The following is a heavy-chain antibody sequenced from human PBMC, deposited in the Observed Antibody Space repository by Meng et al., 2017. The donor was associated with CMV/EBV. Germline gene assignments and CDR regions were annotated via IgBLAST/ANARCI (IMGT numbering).Heavy chain of an antibody. CDR2: IYTSGST. D-gene: IGHD5-18*01. CDR3: ARHGDTAMVVGIDY. Sequence: QGTLPESGPGLVKPSETLSLPCTASGGSISGSYWSWIRQPAGKGLEWIGRIYTSGSTNYSPSLKSRVTMSVDTSKNQFSLKLSSVTAADTAVYYCARHGDTAMVVGIDYWGQGTLVTVSS. V-gene: IGHV4-4*07. J-gene: IGHJ4*02. CDR1: GGSISGSY.